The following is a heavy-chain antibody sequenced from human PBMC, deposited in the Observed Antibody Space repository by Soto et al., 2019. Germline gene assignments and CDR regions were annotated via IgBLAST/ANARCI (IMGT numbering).Heavy chain of an antibody. D-gene: IGHD3-22*01. V-gene: IGHV3-23*01. CDR3: AKRMGYYDSSGYYYVGYFDY. CDR2: ISGSGGST. Sequence: PGGSLRLSCAASGFTFSSYAMSWVRQAPGKGLEWVSAISGSGGSTYYADSVKGRFTISRDNSKNTLYLQMNSLRAEDTAVYYCAKRMGYYDSSGYYYVGYFDYWGQGTLVTVSS. CDR1: GFTFSSYA. J-gene: IGHJ4*02.